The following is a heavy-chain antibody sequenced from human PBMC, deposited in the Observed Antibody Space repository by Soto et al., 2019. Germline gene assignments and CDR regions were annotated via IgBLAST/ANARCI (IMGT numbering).Heavy chain of an antibody. CDR1: GFNSGYFW. J-gene: IGHJ6*01. V-gene: IGHV3-7*03. D-gene: IGHD2-15*01. CDR2: IKQDGTET. Sequence: HPGGSLRLSCAASGFNSGYFWMSCVRQAPGQGLGWVANIKQDGTETFYLDSVRGRFTISRDNPRNSLYLQMNSLRAEDTAVYYCTRRTDLLFCTGDSCPGIDVWGQGTTGPV. CDR3: TRRTDLLFCTGDSCPGIDV.